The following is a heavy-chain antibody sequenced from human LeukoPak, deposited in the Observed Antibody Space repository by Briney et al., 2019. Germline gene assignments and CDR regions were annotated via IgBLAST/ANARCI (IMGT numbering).Heavy chain of an antibody. CDR3: AREYYDSSGSPDAFDI. CDR1: GFTFSSYA. V-gene: IGHV3-30-3*01. Sequence: PGRSLRLSCAASGFTFSSYAMHWVRQAPGKGLEWVAVISYDGSNKYYADSVKGQFTISRDNSKNTLYLQMNSLRAEDTAVYYCAREYYDSSGSPDAFDIWGQGTMVTVSS. J-gene: IGHJ3*02. CDR2: ISYDGSNK. D-gene: IGHD3-22*01.